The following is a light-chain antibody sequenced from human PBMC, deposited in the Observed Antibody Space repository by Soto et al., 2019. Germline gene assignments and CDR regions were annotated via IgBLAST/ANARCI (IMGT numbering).Light chain of an antibody. CDR1: SXDVGAYNY. V-gene: IGLV2-14*01. CDR2: EVN. J-gene: IGLJ1*01. Sequence: QSVLTQPASVSGSPGQSITISCTGTSXDVGAYNYVSWYQQHPGKAPKLMIYEVNYRPSGVSNRFSGSKSGNTASLTISGLQAEDEADYYCSSYTSRTTLVFGTGTKVTV. CDR3: SSYTSRTTLV.